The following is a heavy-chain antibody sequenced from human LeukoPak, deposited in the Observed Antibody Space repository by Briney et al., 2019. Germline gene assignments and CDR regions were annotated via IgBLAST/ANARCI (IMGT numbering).Heavy chain of an antibody. Sequence: PSETLALTCTVSGGSISNYYWNWIRQPPGKGLEWVGNIYYSGSANYNPSLKSRVTISVDTSNNQFSLKLSSVTAADTAVYYCASFVFWSGYPFDYWGQGALVTVSS. CDR2: IYYSGSA. J-gene: IGHJ4*02. CDR3: ASFVFWSGYPFDY. V-gene: IGHV4-59*01. D-gene: IGHD3-3*01. CDR1: GGSISNYY.